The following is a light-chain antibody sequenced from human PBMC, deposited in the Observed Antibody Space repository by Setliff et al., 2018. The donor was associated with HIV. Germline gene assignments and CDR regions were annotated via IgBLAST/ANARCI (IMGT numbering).Light chain of an antibody. CDR1: SRDVGAYNY. Sequence: QSVLTQPASVSGSPGQSITISCTGTSRDVGAYNYVSWYQQHPGKAPILIIYEVTNRPSGVSNRFSGSKSGNTASLTISGLQAEDEADYYCTSYSTSTIPVFGGGTK. CDR3: TSYSTSTIPV. V-gene: IGLV2-14*01. CDR2: EVT. J-gene: IGLJ3*02.